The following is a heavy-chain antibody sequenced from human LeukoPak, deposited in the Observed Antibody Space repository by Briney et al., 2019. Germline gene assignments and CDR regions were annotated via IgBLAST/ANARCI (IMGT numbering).Heavy chain of an antibody. V-gene: IGHV3-23*01. CDR1: GFTFSSYA. CDR3: AKGTGYCDSSGYDPFDI. D-gene: IGHD3-22*01. J-gene: IGHJ3*02. Sequence: GGSLRLSCAASGFTFSSYAMSWVRQAPGKGLEWVSAIRGSGGSTHYADSVKGRFTISRDNSKNTLYLQMSSLRAEDTAVYYCAKGTGYCDSSGYDPFDIWGQGTMVTVSS. CDR2: IRGSGGST.